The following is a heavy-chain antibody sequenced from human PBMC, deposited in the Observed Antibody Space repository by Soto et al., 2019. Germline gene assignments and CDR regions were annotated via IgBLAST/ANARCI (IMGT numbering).Heavy chain of an antibody. Sequence: PPETLSLTCTVSGGSISSYYWSWIRQPPGKGLEWIGYIYYSGSTNYNPSLKSRVTISIDTSNKHLSLHLTSVTAADTAVYYCARQKVSRFYGEVDFFDYWGLGTLVTVSS. D-gene: IGHD4-17*01. CDR3: ARQKVSRFYGEVDFFDY. CDR2: IYYSGST. CDR1: GGSISSYY. J-gene: IGHJ4*02. V-gene: IGHV4-59*08.